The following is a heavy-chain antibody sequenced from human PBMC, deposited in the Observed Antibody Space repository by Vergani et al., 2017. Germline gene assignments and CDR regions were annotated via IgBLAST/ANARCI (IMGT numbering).Heavy chain of an antibody. CDR2: IKFPPGEI. Sequence: EAYLVQSGGGLVTPGGSLRLSCAASGLNFPSFTMNWVRQAPGRGLEWISSIKFPPGEIFYADSVKGRFTISRDNVKNVLFLQMDNLRAADTGVYFCARDITASVKSPPHPDWFDPWGQGSLVTVSS. CDR1: GLNFPSFT. V-gene: IGHV3-21*06. CDR3: ARDITASVKSPPHPDWFDP. D-gene: IGHD4-17*01. J-gene: IGHJ5*02.